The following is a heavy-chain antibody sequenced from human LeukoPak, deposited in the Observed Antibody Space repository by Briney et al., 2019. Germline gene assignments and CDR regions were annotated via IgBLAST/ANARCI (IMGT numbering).Heavy chain of an antibody. V-gene: IGHV4-59*12. CDR2: IYYSGST. D-gene: IGHD3-9*01. Sequence: PLETLSLTCTVSGGSISSYYWSWIRQPPGKGLEWIGYIYYSGSTNYNPSLKSRVTMSVDTSKNQFSLKLSSVTAADTAVYYCARRLRYFDWLPRSPRAFDIWGQGTMVTVSS. CDR1: GGSISSYY. J-gene: IGHJ3*02. CDR3: ARRLRYFDWLPRSPRAFDI.